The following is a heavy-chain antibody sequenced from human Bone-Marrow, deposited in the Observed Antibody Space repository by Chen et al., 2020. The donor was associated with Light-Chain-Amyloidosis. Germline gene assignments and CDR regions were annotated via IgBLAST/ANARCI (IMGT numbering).Heavy chain of an antibody. V-gene: IGHV3-33*01. CDR2: IWYDGSNK. CDR1: GCTVGTYG. J-gene: IGHJ4*02. Sequence: QVQLLESGGGVVQPGRSLRLSCAACGCTVGTYGMHLVRQAPGKGLEWVAVIWYDGSNKYYADSVKGRFTISRDNSKNTLYLQMNSLRAEDTAVYYCARENYYDSSGYGYWGQGTLVTVSS. D-gene: IGHD3-22*01. CDR3: ARENYYDSSGYGY.